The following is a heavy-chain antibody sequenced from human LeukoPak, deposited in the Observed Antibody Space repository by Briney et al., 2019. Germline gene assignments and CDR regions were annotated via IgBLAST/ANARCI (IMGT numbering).Heavy chain of an antibody. CDR3: ARESYDSSSYDNWFDP. V-gene: IGHV3-7*01. Sequence: GGSLRLSCAASGFTFSSYWMSWVRQAPGKGLEWVANIKQDGSEKYYVDSVKGRFTISRDNAKNSLYLQMNSLRAEDTAVYYCARESYDSSSYDNWFDPWGQGTLVTVSS. D-gene: IGHD3-22*01. J-gene: IGHJ5*02. CDR2: IKQDGSEK. CDR1: GFTFSSYW.